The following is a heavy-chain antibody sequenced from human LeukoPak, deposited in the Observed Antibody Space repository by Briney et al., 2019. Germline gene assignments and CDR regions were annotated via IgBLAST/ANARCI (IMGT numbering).Heavy chain of an antibody. V-gene: IGHV4-4*07. CDR2: IYTSGST. CDR3: ARGVVVPAAAWEYYFDY. CDR1: GGSISTYY. J-gene: IGHJ4*02. Sequence: SETLSLTCTVSGGSISTYYWSWIRQPAGKGLEWIGRIYTSGSTNYNPSLKSRVTMSVDTSKNQFSLKLSSVTAADTAVYYCARGVVVPAAAWEYYFDYWGQGTLVTVSS. D-gene: IGHD2-2*01.